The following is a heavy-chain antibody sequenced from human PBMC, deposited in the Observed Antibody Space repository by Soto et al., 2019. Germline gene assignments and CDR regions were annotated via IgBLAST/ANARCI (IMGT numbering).Heavy chain of an antibody. Sequence: QVQLQESGPVLLKPSEALSLTCTVSGGSVKSESYDWTWIRQPPGKRMEWIGSLNYSGSTNYNPSLKSRVTISVDTSKNQFSLKLSSVTAADTAVYFCARESREFISSGGLDVWGQGTTVTVSS. CDR3: ARESREFISSGGLDV. CDR2: LNYSGST. J-gene: IGHJ6*02. D-gene: IGHD3-10*01. CDR1: GGSVKSESYD. V-gene: IGHV4-61*01.